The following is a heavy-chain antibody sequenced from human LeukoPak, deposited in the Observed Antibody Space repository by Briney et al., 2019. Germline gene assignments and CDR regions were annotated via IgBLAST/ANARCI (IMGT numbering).Heavy chain of an antibody. CDR3: ARGYSSSWRFDY. J-gene: IGHJ4*02. V-gene: IGHV5-10-1*01. D-gene: IGHD6-13*01. CDR2: IDPSDSYT. CDR1: GYSSTSYW. Sequence: GASLKISCKGSGYSSTSYWINWGRQMPGKGLEWIGRIDPSDSYTNYSPSFHSHVTISADKSISPAYLQRSSLKASDRAVYYCARGYSSSWRFDYWGEGTLVTVSS.